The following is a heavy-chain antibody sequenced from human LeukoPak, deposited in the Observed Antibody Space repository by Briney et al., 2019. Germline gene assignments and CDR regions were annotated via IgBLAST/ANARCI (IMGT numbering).Heavy chain of an antibody. Sequence: KSSETLSLTCAVYGGSFSGYYWSWIRQPPGKGLEWIGEINHSGSTNYNPSLKSRVTISVDTSKNQFSLKLSSVTAADTAVYYCARDVVDGDAFDIWGQGTMVTVSS. CDR3: ARDVVDGDAFDI. D-gene: IGHD2-15*01. V-gene: IGHV4-34*01. CDR1: GGSFSGYY. J-gene: IGHJ3*02. CDR2: INHSGST.